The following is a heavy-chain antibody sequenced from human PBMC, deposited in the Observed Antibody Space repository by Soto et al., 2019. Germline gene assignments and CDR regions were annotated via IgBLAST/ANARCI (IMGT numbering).Heavy chain of an antibody. CDR1: GGTLSSYA. CDR3: ARSIKRSSGWYLSEVYYYYYGMDV. J-gene: IGHJ6*02. D-gene: IGHD6-19*01. V-gene: IGHV1-69*13. CDR2: IIPIFGTA. Sequence: SVKVSCKASGGTLSSYAISWVRQAPGQGLEWMGGIIPIFGTANYAQKFQGRVTITADESTSTAYMELSSLRSEDTAVYYCARSIKRSSGWYLSEVYYYYYGMDVWGQGTTVTVSS.